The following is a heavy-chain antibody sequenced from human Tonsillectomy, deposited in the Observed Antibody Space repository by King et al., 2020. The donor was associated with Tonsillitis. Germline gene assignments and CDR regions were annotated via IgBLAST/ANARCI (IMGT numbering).Heavy chain of an antibody. Sequence: HVQLVESGGGLVKPGGSLRLSCAASGFAFSDYYMSWIRQAPGKGLEWVSSISSGGSTMSYAASVMGRFTISRDNAKKSLYLQMNKLRVEDPAIYYCARRTGHYYYYGLDVWGPGTTATVSS. V-gene: IGHV3-11*01. CDR1: GFAFSDYY. CDR2: ISSGGSTM. J-gene: IGHJ6*02. CDR3: ARRTGHYYYYGLDV.